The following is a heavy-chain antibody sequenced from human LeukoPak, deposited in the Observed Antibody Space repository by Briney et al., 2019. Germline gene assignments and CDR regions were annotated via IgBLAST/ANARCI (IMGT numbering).Heavy chain of an antibody. CDR3: AKGQRWESPHYLDS. Sequence: PGGSLRLSCAASGFTFSSYGMHWVRQAPGKGLEWVAVISYDGSNKYYADSVKGRFTISRDNSKNTLYLQMNSLRAEDTAVYYCAKGQRWESPHYLDSWGQGTLVTVSS. CDR2: ISYDGSNK. CDR1: GFTFSSYG. V-gene: IGHV3-30*18. D-gene: IGHD1-26*01. J-gene: IGHJ4*02.